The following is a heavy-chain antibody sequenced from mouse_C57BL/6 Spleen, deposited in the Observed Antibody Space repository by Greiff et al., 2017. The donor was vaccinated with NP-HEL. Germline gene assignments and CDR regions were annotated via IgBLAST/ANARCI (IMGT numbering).Heavy chain of an antibody. CDR3: ARGPYYSNYFDY. Sequence: EVHLVESGGGLVKPGGSLKLSCAASGFTFSDYGMHWVRQAPEKGLEWVAYISSGSSTISYADTVKGRFTISRDNAKNTLFLQMTSLRSEDTAMYYCARGPYYSNYFDYWGQGTTLTVSS. V-gene: IGHV5-17*01. CDR2: ISSGSSTI. J-gene: IGHJ2*01. CDR1: GFTFSDYG. D-gene: IGHD2-5*01.